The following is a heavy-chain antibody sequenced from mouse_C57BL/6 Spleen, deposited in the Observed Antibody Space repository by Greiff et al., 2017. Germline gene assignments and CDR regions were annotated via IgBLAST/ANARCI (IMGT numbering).Heavy chain of an antibody. CDR3: ARSEWLLKDGY. Sequence: VQLQESGAELARPGASVKLSCKASGYTFTSYGISWVKQRTGQGLEWIGEIYPRSGNTYYNEKFKGKATLTADKSSSTAYMELRSLTSEDSAVYFCARSEWLLKDGYWGQGTSVTVSS. CDR1: GYTFTSYG. V-gene: IGHV1-81*01. J-gene: IGHJ4*01. D-gene: IGHD2-3*01. CDR2: IYPRSGNT.